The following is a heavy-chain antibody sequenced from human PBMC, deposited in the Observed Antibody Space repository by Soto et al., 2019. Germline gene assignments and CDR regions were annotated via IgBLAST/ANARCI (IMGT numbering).Heavy chain of an antibody. CDR3: ARNRLRQYYYGMDV. CDR1: GYSFANYW. J-gene: IGHJ6*02. D-gene: IGHD3-10*01. V-gene: IGHV5-51*01. Sequence: GESLKISCQGSGYSFANYWIAWVRQMPGKGLEWVGDIYPGDSDTRYSPSFRGQVTISADKSISHVYLQWSSLKASDTAMYYCARNRLRQYYYGMDVWGQGTTVTVSS. CDR2: IYPGDSDT.